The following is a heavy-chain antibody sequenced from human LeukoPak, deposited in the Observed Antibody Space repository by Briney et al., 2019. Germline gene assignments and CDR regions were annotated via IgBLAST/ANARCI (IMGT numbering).Heavy chain of an antibody. Sequence: ASVKVSCKVSGYTLTELSMHWVRQAPGKGLEWMGGFDPEDGETIYAQKFQGRVTMTEDTSTDTVYMELSSLRSEDTAVYYCATVPGYYDSSGPYAFDIWGQGTMVTVSS. CDR3: ATVPGYYDSSGPYAFDI. J-gene: IGHJ3*02. CDR1: GYTLTELS. V-gene: IGHV1-24*01. D-gene: IGHD3-22*01. CDR2: FDPEDGET.